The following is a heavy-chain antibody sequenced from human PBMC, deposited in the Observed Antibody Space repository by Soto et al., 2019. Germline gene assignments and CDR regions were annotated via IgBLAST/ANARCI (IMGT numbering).Heavy chain of an antibody. J-gene: IGHJ5*02. D-gene: IGHD3-9*01. Sequence: QVQLVQSGAEVKKPGASVKVSCKASGYTFTSYAMHWVRQAPGQRLEWMGWINAGNGNTKYSQKFQGRVTITRDPSASTAYMELSSLRSEDTAVYYCERGSALRYFDFYTSNGFDPWGQGTLVTVSS. CDR1: GYTFTSYA. CDR3: ERGSALRYFDFYTSNGFDP. CDR2: INAGNGNT. V-gene: IGHV1-3*01.